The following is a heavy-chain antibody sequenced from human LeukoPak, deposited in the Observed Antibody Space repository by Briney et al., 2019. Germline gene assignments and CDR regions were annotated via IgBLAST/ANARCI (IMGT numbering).Heavy chain of an antibody. CDR2: ISYDGSNK. D-gene: IGHD4-17*01. CDR3: AKTSPDYGDYFDY. Sequence: GRSLRLSCAASGFTFSSYGMHWVRQAPGKGLEWVAVISYDGSNKYYADSVKGRFTISRDNSKNTLYLQMNSLRAEDTAVYYCAKTSPDYGDYFDYWGQGTLVTVSS. CDR1: GFTFSSYG. J-gene: IGHJ4*02. V-gene: IGHV3-30*18.